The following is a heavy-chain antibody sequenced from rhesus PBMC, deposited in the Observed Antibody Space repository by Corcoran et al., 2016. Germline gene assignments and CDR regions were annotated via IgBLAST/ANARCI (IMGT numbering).Heavy chain of an antibody. J-gene: IGHJ4*01. V-gene: IGHV1-111*02. Sequence: EVQLVQSGAEVKKPGASVKISCKASGYTFTDYYRHWVRQAPGTGLEWLGRFDHEDGEAITALKFQERGTIPADTSTDTAYMELSRLRSEDTAVYYCATGSFDYWGQGVLVTVSS. CDR1: GYTFTDYY. D-gene: IGHD3-34*01. CDR2: FDHEDGEA. CDR3: ATGSFDY.